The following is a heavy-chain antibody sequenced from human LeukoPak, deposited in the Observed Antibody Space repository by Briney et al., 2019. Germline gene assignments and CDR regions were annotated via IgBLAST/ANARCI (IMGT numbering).Heavy chain of an antibody. V-gene: IGHV3-23*01. D-gene: IGHD3-9*01. J-gene: IGHJ4*02. CDR2: ISGSGGST. Sequence: GGSLRLSCAASGFTFSSYAMSWVRQAPGKGLEWVSAISGSGGSTYYADSVKGRFTISRDNPKNTLYLQMNSLRAEDTAVYYCAKYCDILTGYYSPFDYWGQGTLVTVSS. CDR3: AKYCDILTGYYSPFDY. CDR1: GFTFSSYA.